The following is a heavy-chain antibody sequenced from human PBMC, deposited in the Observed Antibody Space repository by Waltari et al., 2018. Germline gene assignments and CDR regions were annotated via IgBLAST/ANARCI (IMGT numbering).Heavy chain of an antibody. CDR1: GYTFTGYY. D-gene: IGHD1-26*01. CDR3: ARGVVGATHDNWFDP. V-gene: IGHV1-2*02. J-gene: IGHJ5*02. Sequence: QVQLVQSGAEVKKPGASVKVSCKASGYTFTGYYMHWVRQAPGQGLGWRGWINPNSGGTNYAQKFQGRVTRTRDTSISTAYMELSRLRSDDTAVYYCARGVVGATHDNWFDPWGQGTLVTVSS. CDR2: INPNSGGT.